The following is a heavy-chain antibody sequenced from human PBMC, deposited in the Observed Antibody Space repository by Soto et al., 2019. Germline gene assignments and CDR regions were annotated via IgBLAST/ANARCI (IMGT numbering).Heavy chain of an antibody. V-gene: IGHV3-48*02. J-gene: IGHJ4*02. CDR2: ISSSSSTI. Sequence: GTLRLSCAASGFTFSSYRMNCVRQAPGKGLEWVSYISSSSSTIYYADSVKGRFTISRDNAKNSLYLQMNSLRDEDTAVYYCARSRFAGSYFDYWGQGTLVTVSS. D-gene: IGHD3-10*01. CDR1: GFTFSSYR. CDR3: ARSRFAGSYFDY.